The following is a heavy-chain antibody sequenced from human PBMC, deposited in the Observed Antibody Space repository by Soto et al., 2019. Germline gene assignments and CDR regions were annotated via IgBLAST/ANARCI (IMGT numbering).Heavy chain of an antibody. D-gene: IGHD3-16*02. CDR1: GFIFSSYA. CDR2: ISGSGGST. Sequence: GGSLRLSCAASGFIFSSYAMSWVRQAPGKGLEWVSAISGSGGSTYYADSVKGRFTISRDNSKNTLYLQMNSLRAEDTAVYYCAKDPQNYDYVWGSYRYMPANFDYWGQGTLVTVSS. V-gene: IGHV3-23*01. J-gene: IGHJ4*02. CDR3: AKDPQNYDYVWGSYRYMPANFDY.